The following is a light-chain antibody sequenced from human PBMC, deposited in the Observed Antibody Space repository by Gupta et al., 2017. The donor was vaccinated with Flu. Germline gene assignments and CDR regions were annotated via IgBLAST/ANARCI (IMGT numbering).Light chain of an antibody. J-gene: IGLJ1*01. Sequence: TSSDVGGYNYVHWYQQHPGKVPKLMIYDVSKRPSGVPDRFSGSKSGNTASLTISGLQAEDEADYYCCSDAGRYPYVFGTGTQVTVL. CDR3: CSDAGRYPYV. V-gene: IGLV2-11*01. CDR1: SSDVGGYNY. CDR2: DVS.